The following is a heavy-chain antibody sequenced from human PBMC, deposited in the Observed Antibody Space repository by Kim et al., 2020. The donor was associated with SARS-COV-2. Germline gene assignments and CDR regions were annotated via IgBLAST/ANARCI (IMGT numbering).Heavy chain of an antibody. CDR1: GYRFINYW. CDR2: IYPVDSDT. CDR3: AIKSPGSDFDY. Sequence: GESLKISCKGSGYRFINYWIGWVRQMPGKGLEWMGIIYPVDSDTRYSPSFQGQVTISADRSINTAYLQWTSLKASDTAMYFCAIKSPGSDFDYWGQGTLVTVPS. D-gene: IGHD3-10*01. J-gene: IGHJ4*02. V-gene: IGHV5-51*01.